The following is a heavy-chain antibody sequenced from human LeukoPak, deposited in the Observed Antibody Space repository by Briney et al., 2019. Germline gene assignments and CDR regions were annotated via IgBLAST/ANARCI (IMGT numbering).Heavy chain of an antibody. D-gene: IGHD2-2*01. CDR2: IYYSGST. V-gene: IGHV4-39*01. Sequence: SETLSLTCTVSGGSISSSSYYWGWIRQPPGKGLEWIGSIYYSGSTYYNPSLKSRVTISVDTSKNQFSLKLSSVTAADTAVYYCARIGYCSSTSCADPWGQGTLVTVSS. J-gene: IGHJ5*02. CDR1: GGSISSSSYY. CDR3: ARIGYCSSTSCADP.